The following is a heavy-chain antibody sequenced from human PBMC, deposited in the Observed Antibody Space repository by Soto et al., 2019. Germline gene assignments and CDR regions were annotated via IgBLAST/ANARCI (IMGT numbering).Heavy chain of an antibody. Sequence: ASVKVSCKASGYNFPNYAISWVRQAPGQGLEWMGWISPYKGHTNYEHSLQGRLTMSTDTSTSTAYMELRSLRSDDTAVYYCARVRWSDHVAVAGTHFDYWGQ. CDR1: GYNFPNYA. D-gene: IGHD6-19*01. CDR2: ISPYKGHT. CDR3: ARVRWSDHVAVAGTHFDY. V-gene: IGHV1-18*01. J-gene: IGHJ4*01.